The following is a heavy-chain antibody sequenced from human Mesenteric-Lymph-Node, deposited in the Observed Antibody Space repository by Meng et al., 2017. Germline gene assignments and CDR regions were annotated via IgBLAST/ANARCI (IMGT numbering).Heavy chain of an antibody. V-gene: IGHV3-48*03. CDR1: GFTFSSYE. J-gene: IGHJ4*02. CDR2: ISSSGSTI. CDR3: ARVRIRSRGYDSSGRDY. Sequence: SCAASGFTFSSYEMNWVRQAPGKGLEWVSYISSSGSTIYYADSVKGRFTISRDNAKNSLYLQMNSLRAEDTAVYYCARVRIRSRGYDSSGRDYWGQGTLVTVSS. D-gene: IGHD3-22*01.